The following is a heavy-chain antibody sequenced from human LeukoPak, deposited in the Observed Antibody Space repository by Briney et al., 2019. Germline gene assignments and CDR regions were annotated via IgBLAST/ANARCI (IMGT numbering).Heavy chain of an antibody. V-gene: IGHV4-39*01. D-gene: IGHD2/OR15-2a*01. CDR1: GGSISSSSYN. CDR3: VRRNHYFDY. Sequence: SETLSLTCIVSGGSISSSSYNWGWIRQPPGKGLEWVASVYYTGGTYYNPSLKSRITISVDTSKNQFSLKLSSVTAADTATYYCVRRNHYFDYWGQGTVVTVSS. J-gene: IGHJ4*02. CDR2: VYYTGGT.